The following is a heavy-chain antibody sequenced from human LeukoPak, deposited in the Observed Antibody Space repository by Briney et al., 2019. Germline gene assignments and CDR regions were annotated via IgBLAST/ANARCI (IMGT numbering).Heavy chain of an antibody. CDR1: GFTFSSYN. Sequence: GGSLRLSCAASGFTFSSYNMNWVRQAPGKGLEWVSSISSSSSHIYYADSVKGRFTISRDSAKNSLFLQMNSLRAEDTAVYYCARDRWHDYWGQGTLVTVSS. D-gene: IGHD2-15*01. CDR3: ARDRWHDY. V-gene: IGHV3-21*01. J-gene: IGHJ4*02. CDR2: ISSSSSHI.